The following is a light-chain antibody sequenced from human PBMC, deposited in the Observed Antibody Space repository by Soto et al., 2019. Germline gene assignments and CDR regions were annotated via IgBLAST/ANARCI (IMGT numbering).Light chain of an antibody. Sequence: DIPMTQSPSSLSASEGDRVTITCQSSHDVTRNLNWFQQKPGEAPQLLIYDASNLERGVPSRFSGSGSGTDFTLTISSLQPEDVSTYYYQQYNSMLSFGGGTEVEIK. V-gene: IGKV1-33*01. CDR1: HDVTRN. CDR3: QQYNSMLS. J-gene: IGKJ4*01. CDR2: DAS.